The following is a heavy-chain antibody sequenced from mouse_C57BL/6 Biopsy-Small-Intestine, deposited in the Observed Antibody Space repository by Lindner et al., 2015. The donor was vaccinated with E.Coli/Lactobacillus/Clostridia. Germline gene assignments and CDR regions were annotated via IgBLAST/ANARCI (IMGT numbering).Heavy chain of an antibody. V-gene: IGHV5-17*01. CDR3: ARPVSWAMDY. D-gene: IGHD3-2*02. J-gene: IGHJ4*01. CDR1: GFTFSDYG. CDR2: ISSGSSAV. Sequence: VQLQESGGGLVKPGGSRKLSCAASGFTFSDYGMHWVRQAPEKGLEWVAFISSGSSAVYYADTVKGRFTISRDNAKNTLFLQMTSLRSEDTAMYYCARPVSWAMDYWGQGTSVTVSS.